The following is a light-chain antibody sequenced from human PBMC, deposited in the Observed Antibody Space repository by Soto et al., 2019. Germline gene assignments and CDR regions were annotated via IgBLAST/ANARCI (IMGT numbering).Light chain of an antibody. Sequence: AIQMTQSPSSLSASVGDRVTITCRASQAIRSDLAWYQQKPGMAPKFLIFAASNLQRGVAARFSGSGSGTDFTLTISSLQPVEFATYYCLLLYNYPRTFGQGTKV. J-gene: IGKJ1*01. CDR2: AAS. CDR1: QAIRSD. V-gene: IGKV1-6*01. CDR3: LLLYNYPRT.